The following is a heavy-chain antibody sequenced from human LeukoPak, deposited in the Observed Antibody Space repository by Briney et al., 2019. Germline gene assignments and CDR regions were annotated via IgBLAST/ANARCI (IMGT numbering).Heavy chain of an antibody. CDR2: IDTEGRST. D-gene: IGHD5-12*01. CDR1: GFTFSSSW. Sequence: GLSQRLSGAASGFTFSSSWMHWVRQTPEKGLVRVSRIDTEGRSTIYAGSVKGRFTISRDNAKNTLFLQMNSLRAEDTAVYYCTRGYVGIDYWGQGTLVTVSS. V-gene: IGHV3-74*01. J-gene: IGHJ4*02. CDR3: TRGYVGIDY.